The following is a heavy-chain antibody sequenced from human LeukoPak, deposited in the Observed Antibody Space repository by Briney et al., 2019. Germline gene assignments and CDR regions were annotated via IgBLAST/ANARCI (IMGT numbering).Heavy chain of an antibody. V-gene: IGHV3-23*01. CDR1: GFTFRNYA. D-gene: IGHD6-13*01. CDR2: ISGSDGRS. CDR3: AKTAGSNWSFDY. J-gene: IGHJ4*02. Sequence: GGSLRLSCAASGFTFRNYAMSWVRQAPGMGLEWVSAISGSDGRSHYADSVKGRFTTSRDNSKNTLWLQMNSLRAEDAAVYYCAKTAGSNWSFDYWGQGTLVTVSS.